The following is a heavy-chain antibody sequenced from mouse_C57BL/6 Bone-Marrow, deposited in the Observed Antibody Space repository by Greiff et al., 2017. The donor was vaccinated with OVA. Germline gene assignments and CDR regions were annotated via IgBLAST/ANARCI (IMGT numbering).Heavy chain of an antibody. CDR1: GYTFTSYW. D-gene: IGHD1-1*01. Sequence: VQLQQPGAELVKPGASVKLSCKASGYTFTSYWMQWVKQRPGQGLEWIGEIDPSDSYTNYNQKFKGKATLTVDTSSSTAYMQLSSLTSEDAAVYYCARRARAATVVAKDYWGQGTTLTVSS. J-gene: IGHJ2*01. CDR2: IDPSDSYT. CDR3: ARRARAATVVAKDY. V-gene: IGHV1-50*01.